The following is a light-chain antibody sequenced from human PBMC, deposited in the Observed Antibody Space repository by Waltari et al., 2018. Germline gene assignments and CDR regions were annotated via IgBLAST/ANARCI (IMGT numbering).Light chain of an antibody. J-gene: IGKJ3*01. CDR3: LHRSNWPPLFT. V-gene: IGKV3-11*01. CDR1: QRVSRY. CDR2: DTF. Sequence: EIVLTQSPVTLSLSPGERATLSCRASQRVSRYLAWYHQKPGQAPRLLIYDTFSRASGIPARFSGSGSGTDFTLTISSLEPEDFAVYYCLHRSNWPPLFTFGPGTKVDIK.